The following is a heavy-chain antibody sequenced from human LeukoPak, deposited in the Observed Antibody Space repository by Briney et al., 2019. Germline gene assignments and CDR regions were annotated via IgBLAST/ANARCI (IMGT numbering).Heavy chain of an antibody. CDR1: GDSIRSADYY. D-gene: IGHD5-12*01. V-gene: IGHV4-34*01. CDR3: ARGGTFGGRLRSPAWGAPYYYYGMDV. Sequence: SQTLSLTCTVSGDSIRSADYYWSWIRQPPGKGLEWIGEINHSGSTNYNPSLKSRVTISVDTSKNQFSLKLSSVTAVDTAVYYCARGGTFGGRLRSPAWGAPYYYYGMDVWGQGTTVTVSS. J-gene: IGHJ6*02. CDR2: INHSGST.